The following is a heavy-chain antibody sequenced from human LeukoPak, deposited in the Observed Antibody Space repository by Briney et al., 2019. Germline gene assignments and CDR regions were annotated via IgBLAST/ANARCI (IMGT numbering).Heavy chain of an antibody. CDR3: ASHDYTAGGFDP. CDR1: GYSSSD. V-gene: IGHV1-8*03. CDR2: MNPNSGNT. Sequence: GASVKVSCKASGYSSSDINWVRQVTGQGLEWMGWMNPNSGNTGYSQKFQGRVTFTRDTSIRTAYMELSGLRSEDTAVYYCASHDYTAGGFDPWGQGTLVTVSS. J-gene: IGHJ5*02. D-gene: IGHD4/OR15-4a*01.